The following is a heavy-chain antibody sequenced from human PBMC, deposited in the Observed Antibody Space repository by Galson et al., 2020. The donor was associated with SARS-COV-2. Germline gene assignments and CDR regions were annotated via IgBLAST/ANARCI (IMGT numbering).Heavy chain of an antibody. V-gene: IGHV5-10-1*01. D-gene: IGHD3-16*01. CDR1: GYSFTSYW. J-gene: IGHJ4*02. CDR2: IDPRDSYT. CDR3: ARQGYDYVWGSPYY. Sequence: KVSCKGSGYSFTSYWISWVRQMPGKGLEWMGRIDPRDSYTNYSPSFQDHVTISADKSISTAYLQWSSLKASDTAMYYCARQGYDYVWGSPYYWGQGTLVTVSS.